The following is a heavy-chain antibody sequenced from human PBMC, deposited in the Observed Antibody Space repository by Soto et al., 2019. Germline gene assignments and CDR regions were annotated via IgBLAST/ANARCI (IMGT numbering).Heavy chain of an antibody. D-gene: IGHD2-21*01. J-gene: IGHJ3*02. CDR3: ARAGDNLHDAFDI. Sequence: VASVKVSCKASGGTFSSYAIGRVRQAPGQGLEWMGGIIPIFGTANYAQKFQGRVTITADKSTSTAYMELSSLRSEDTAVYYCARAGDNLHDAFDIWGQGTMVTVSS. CDR2: IIPIFGTA. CDR1: GGTFSSYA. V-gene: IGHV1-69*06.